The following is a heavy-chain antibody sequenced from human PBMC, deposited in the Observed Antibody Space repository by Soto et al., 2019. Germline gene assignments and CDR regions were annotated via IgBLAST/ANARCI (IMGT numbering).Heavy chain of an antibody. V-gene: IGHV3-30-3*01. CDR2: TSYDGSSE. CDR1: GFTFSTYT. D-gene: IGHD3-22*01. CDR3: ARDPCDTSGYYCEKFEP. Sequence: PGWSLRLSCAASGFTFSTYTMHWVRQAPGKGLEWVALTSYDGSSEYYADSVKGRFTISRDNSKNTLYLQMNSLRPEDTAVYYCARDPCDTSGYYCEKFEPWGQGTLVTVSS. J-gene: IGHJ5*02.